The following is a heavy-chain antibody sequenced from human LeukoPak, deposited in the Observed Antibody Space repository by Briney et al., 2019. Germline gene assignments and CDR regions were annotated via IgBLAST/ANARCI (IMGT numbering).Heavy chain of an antibody. CDR1: GFTFSIYT. CDR3: VRDLTIVGVAQVHH. J-gene: IGHJ5*02. V-gene: IGHV3-48*01. D-gene: IGHD1-26*01. CDR2: ISTNSGTI. Sequence: GGSLRLSCAASGFTFSIYTMNWVRQAPGKGLEWISYISTNSGTIWYADSVRGRFSISRDNAKNSLFLHMNSLRAEDTAVYYCVRDLTIVGVAQVHHWGQGTLVTVSS.